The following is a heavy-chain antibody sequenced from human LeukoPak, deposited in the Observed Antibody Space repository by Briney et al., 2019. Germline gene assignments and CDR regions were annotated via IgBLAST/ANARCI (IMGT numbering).Heavy chain of an antibody. CDR1: GFTFSNSA. CDR3: AKKVGTPYGVFVI. J-gene: IGHJ3*02. D-gene: IGHD4/OR15-4a*01. Sequence: PRGSLRLSCADSGFTFSNSARSWVRQAPGKGLEWVSDISSGSGNIHCAAFVKGRCPISRDNVNTTVNLEMSSLRAEVTAIYYCAKKVGTPYGVFVIWGEGTMVTVSS. CDR2: ISSGSGNI. V-gene: IGHV3-23*01.